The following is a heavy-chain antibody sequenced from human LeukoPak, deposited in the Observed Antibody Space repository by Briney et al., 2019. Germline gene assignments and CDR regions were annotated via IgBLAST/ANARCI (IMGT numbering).Heavy chain of an antibody. V-gene: IGHV1-46*01. CDR2: INPSGDST. CDR3: ATYSGSYGEAFDI. CDR1: AFSFTSYY. D-gene: IGHD1-26*01. J-gene: IGHJ3*02. Sequence: ASVKVSCKASAFSFTSYYMHWVRQAPGQGLEWMGIINPSGDSTNYAQKFQGRVTMTEDTSTDTAYMELSSLRSEDTAVYYCATYSGSYGEAFDIWGQGTMVTVSS.